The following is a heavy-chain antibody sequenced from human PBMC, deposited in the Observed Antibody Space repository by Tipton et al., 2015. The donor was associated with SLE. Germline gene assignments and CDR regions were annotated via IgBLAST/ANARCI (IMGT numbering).Heavy chain of an antibody. CDR1: GFNFDDNA. V-gene: IGHV3-72*01. D-gene: IGHD1/OR15-1a*01. Sequence: GSLRLSCAASGFNFDDNAMHWVRQAPGKGLEWVGRIRNRVSNYTTEYAASVKGRFTISRDDSKNSLHLQMNSLKTEDTALYYCVTEDWNTGWAFDIWGQGTRVTVSS. CDR2: IRNRVSNYTT. CDR3: VTEDWNTGWAFDI. J-gene: IGHJ3*02.